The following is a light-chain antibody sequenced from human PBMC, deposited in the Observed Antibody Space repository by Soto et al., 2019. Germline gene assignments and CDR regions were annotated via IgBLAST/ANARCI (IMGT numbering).Light chain of an antibody. V-gene: IGLV1-40*01. J-gene: IGLJ2*01. CDR2: GNI. CDR3: QSYDSSLTVV. CDR1: SSNIGAGYD. Sequence: QSVLTQPPSVSGAPGQRVTISCTGSSSNIGAGYDVHWYQQVPGTAPELLIYGNINRPSGVPDRFSGSKSGTSASLAITGLQADDEADYYCQSYDSSLTVVFGRGTKLTVL.